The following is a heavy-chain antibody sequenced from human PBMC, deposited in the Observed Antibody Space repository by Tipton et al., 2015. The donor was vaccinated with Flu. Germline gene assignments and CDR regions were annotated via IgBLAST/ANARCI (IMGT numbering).Heavy chain of an antibody. CDR1: GGSFSGYY. Sequence: TLSLTCAVYGGSFSGYYWSWIRQPPGKGLEWIGYIYYSGSTNYNPSLKSRVTISVDTSKNQFSLKLSSVTAADTAVYYCARSTLPAFFFDYWGQGTLVTVSS. CDR2: IYYSGST. J-gene: IGHJ4*02. V-gene: IGHV4-59*08. CDR3: ARSTLPAFFFDY.